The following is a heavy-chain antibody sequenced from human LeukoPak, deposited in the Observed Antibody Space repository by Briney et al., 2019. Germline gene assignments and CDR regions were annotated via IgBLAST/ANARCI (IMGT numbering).Heavy chain of an antibody. Sequence: PETLSLTCIVSGGSISGYHWGWIRQPPGKGLEWIGYISYSGITNYNPSLKSRVTMYVDTSKNQLSLKLSSVTAADTAMYYCARARYTNSWYAVDIWGQGTMVTVSS. CDR2: ISYSGIT. CDR1: GGSISGYH. J-gene: IGHJ3*02. D-gene: IGHD6-13*01. V-gene: IGHV4-59*08. CDR3: ARARYTNSWYAVDI.